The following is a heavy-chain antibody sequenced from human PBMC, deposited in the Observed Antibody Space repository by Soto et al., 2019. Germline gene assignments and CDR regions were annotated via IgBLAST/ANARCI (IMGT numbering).Heavy chain of an antibody. J-gene: IGHJ4*02. V-gene: IGHV1-46*01. CDR1: GYTFTSYY. D-gene: IGHD3-22*01. Sequence: ASVKVSCKTSGYTFTSYYMHWVRQAPGQGLEWMGIINPSGGSTSYAQKFQGRVTMTRDTSTSTVYMELSSLRSEDTAVYYCARSRDYYDSSGYQTLDYWGQGTLVTVSS. CDR3: ARSRDYYDSSGYQTLDY. CDR2: INPSGGST.